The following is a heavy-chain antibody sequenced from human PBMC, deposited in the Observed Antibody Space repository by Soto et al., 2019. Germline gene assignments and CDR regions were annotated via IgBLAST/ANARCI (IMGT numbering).Heavy chain of an antibody. CDR3: AGWVGHDYNY. V-gene: IGHV3-7*03. Sequence: EVQLLGSGGGLVQPGGSLRLSCVASGFTFSTYWMNWVRQAPGMGLEWVANINPDGSVGTYVDSVKGRFPTSRDNAENALYLQRNSLRADDTAVYFGAGWVGHDYNYWGQGILVTVSS. CDR1: GFTFSTYW. CDR2: INPDGSVG. D-gene: IGHD1-26*01. J-gene: IGHJ4*02.